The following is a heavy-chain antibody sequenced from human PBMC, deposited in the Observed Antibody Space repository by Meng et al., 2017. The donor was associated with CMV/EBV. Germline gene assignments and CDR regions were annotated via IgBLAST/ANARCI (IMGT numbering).Heavy chain of an antibody. CDR2: IRYDGSNK. CDR3: AKDLVPRLYSSGWYISYYYYYYGMDV. CDR1: GFTFSSYG. J-gene: IGHJ6*02. V-gene: IGHV3-30*02. Sequence: GGSLRLSCAASGFTFSSYGMHWVRQAPGKGLEWVAFIRYDGSNKYYADSVKGRFTISRDNSKNTLYLQMNSLRAEDTAVYYCAKDLVPRLYSSGWYISYYYYYYGMDVWGQGTTVTVSS. D-gene: IGHD6-19*01.